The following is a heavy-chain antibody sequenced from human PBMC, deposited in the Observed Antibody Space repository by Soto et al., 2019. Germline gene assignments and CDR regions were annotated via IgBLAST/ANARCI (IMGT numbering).Heavy chain of an antibody. CDR1: GFTLSSYW. D-gene: IGHD6-19*01. CDR2: ISSDGTDV. V-gene: IGHV3-74*01. CDR3: ARDQTVPGPPTLCS. J-gene: IGHJ5*02. Sequence: EVQLVESGGGLVQPGGSLRLSCAASGFTLSSYWMHWVRQAPGRELMWVSRISSDGTDVLHADSVKGRFTISRDNARNTVYLQMSILRAEDTAVYFCARDQTVPGPPTLCSWGQGTLVAVSS.